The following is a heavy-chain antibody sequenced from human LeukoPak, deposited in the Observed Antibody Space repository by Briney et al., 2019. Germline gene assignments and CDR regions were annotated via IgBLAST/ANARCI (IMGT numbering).Heavy chain of an antibody. J-gene: IGHJ4*02. V-gene: IGHV3-21*01. CDR2: ISSSSSYI. CDR3: ARAPTVSVGYCSSSSCQADY. CDR1: GFTFSSYS. D-gene: IGHD2-2*01. Sequence: GGSLRLSCVASGFTFSSYSMNWVRQAPGKGLEWVSSISSSSSYIYYADSVKGRFTISRDNAKNSLYLQMNSLRAEDTAVYHCARAPTVSVGYCSSSSCQADYWGQGTLVTVSS.